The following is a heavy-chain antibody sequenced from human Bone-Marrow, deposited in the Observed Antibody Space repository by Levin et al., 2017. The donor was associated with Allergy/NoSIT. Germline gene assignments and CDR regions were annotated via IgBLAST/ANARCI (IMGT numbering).Heavy chain of an antibody. Sequence: PGGSLRLSCAASGFTFSRYDIHWVRQAPDKGLEWVAVVSYDGRNKDYAGSVKGRFSISRDNSNNTLFLQMNSLRAEDTAVYYCARDHDYGPRFDHWGQGTLVTVSS. CDR1: GFTFSRYD. CDR2: VSYDGRNK. D-gene: IGHD4-17*01. J-gene: IGHJ4*02. V-gene: IGHV3-30*04. CDR3: ARDHDYGPRFDH.